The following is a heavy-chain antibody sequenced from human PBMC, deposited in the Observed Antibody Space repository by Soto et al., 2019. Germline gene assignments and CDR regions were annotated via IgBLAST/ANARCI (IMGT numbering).Heavy chain of an antibody. CDR3: AKDSRGVVPAASDFDY. CDR2: ISGSGGST. J-gene: IGHJ4*02. D-gene: IGHD2-2*01. Sequence: EVQLLESGGGLVQPGGSLRLSCAASGFTFSSYAMSWVRQAPGKGLEWVSAISGSGGSTYYAVSVKGRFTISRDNSKNTLYLQMNSLRAEDTAVYYCAKDSRGVVPAASDFDYWGQGTLVTVSS. CDR1: GFTFSSYA. V-gene: IGHV3-23*01.